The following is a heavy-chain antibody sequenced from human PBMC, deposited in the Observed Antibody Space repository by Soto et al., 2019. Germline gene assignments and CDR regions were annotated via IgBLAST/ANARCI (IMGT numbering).Heavy chain of an antibody. D-gene: IGHD6-6*01. V-gene: IGHV1-46*03. Sequence: QVQLVQSGAEVKKPGASVKVSCKASGYTFTSYYMHWVRQAPGQGLEWMGIINPSGGSTSYAQKFQGRVTMTRDTSTSTVYMELSSLRSEDTAVYYCARDTSLAARPSWFDPWGQGTLVTVSS. CDR2: INPSGGST. CDR1: GYTFTSYY. J-gene: IGHJ5*02. CDR3: ARDTSLAARPSWFDP.